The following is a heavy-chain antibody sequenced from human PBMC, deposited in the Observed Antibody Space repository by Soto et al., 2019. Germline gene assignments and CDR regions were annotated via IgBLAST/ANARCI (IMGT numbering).Heavy chain of an antibody. Sequence: QVQAVQSGAEVKKPGSSVKVSCKASERTFSSYVISWVRQAPGQELEGMGRIIPIFGTADYAQKFQGRVTITADESTSTANMELSNLRSEDTAVYYCASESGRTRGMDVWGQGTTITVSS. CDR3: ASESGRTRGMDV. CDR1: ERTFSSYV. D-gene: IGHD2-8*01. V-gene: IGHV1-69*18. CDR2: IIPIFGTA. J-gene: IGHJ6*02.